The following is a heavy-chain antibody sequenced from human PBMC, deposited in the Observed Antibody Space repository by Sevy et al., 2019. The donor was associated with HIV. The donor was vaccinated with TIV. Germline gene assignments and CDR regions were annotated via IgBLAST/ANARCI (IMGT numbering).Heavy chain of an antibody. CDR3: ARDRLGITISAEWGGGMDV. J-gene: IGHJ6*02. CDR1: GFTLSSYG. CDR2: IRYDGSNK. Sequence: GGSLRLSCAASGFTLSSYGMHWVRQAPGKGLEWVAVIRYDGSNKYYADSVKGRFTISRDNSRNTLYLQMNSLGAEDTAVYYCARDRLGITISAEWGGGMDVWGQGTTVTVSS. D-gene: IGHD3-3*01. V-gene: IGHV3-33*01.